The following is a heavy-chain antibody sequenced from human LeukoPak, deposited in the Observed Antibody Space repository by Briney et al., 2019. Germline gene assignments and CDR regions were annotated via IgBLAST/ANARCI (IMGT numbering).Heavy chain of an antibody. CDR3: AKEGYYGSGSFPDS. CDR2: ISHDGSNE. CDR1: GFTFSSYG. D-gene: IGHD3-10*01. Sequence: GGSLRLSCEASGFTFSSYGMHWVRRAPGKGLEWMTVISHDGSNEYYVDSVKGRFTISRDNSKSTLYLQMNSLRAEDTAVYYCAKEGYYGSGSFPDSWGQETLVPVSP. J-gene: IGHJ4*02. V-gene: IGHV3-30*18.